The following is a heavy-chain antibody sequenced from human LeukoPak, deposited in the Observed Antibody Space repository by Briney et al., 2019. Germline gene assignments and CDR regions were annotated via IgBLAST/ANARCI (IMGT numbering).Heavy chain of an antibody. V-gene: IGHV3-33*01. CDR1: GFSFSSYG. CDR2: IWYDGSNK. CDR3: VSGVRLLFSFDY. D-gene: IGHD2-21*02. Sequence: GGSLRLSCAASGFSFSSYGMHWVRQAPGKGLEWVAVIWYDGSNKYYADSVKGRFTISRDNSKNTLYLQMNSLRAEDTAVYYCVSGVRLLFSFDYWGQGTLVTVSS. J-gene: IGHJ4*02.